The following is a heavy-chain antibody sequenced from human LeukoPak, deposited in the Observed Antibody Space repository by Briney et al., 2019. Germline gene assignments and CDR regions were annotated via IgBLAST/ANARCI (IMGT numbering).Heavy chain of an antibody. CDR1: GFTFTSFH. V-gene: IGHV3-23*01. J-gene: IGHJ5*02. D-gene: IGHD3-10*01. CDR3: AKTWFGDLEIRFDP. Sequence: PGGSLRLSCAASGFTFTSFHMSWVRRAPGKGLEYLSLIGADGVTTYYADSVKGRFTISRDNSNNTLYLQMNSLRAGDTVVYYCAKTWFGDLEIRFDPWGQGTLVTVSS. CDR2: IGADGVTT.